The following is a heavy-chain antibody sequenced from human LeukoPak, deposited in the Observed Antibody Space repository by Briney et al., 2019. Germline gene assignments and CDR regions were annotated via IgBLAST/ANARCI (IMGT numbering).Heavy chain of an antibody. V-gene: IGHV3-33*06. CDR3: AKDGGSGSYYLVDY. Sequence: PGVSLRLSCAASGYTFSSYGMHWVRQAPGKGLEWVAVIWYDGSNKYYADSVKGRFTISRDNSKNTLYLQMNSLRAEDTAVYYCAKDGGSGSYYLVDYWGQGTLVTVSS. D-gene: IGHD1-26*01. CDR1: GYTFSSYG. CDR2: IWYDGSNK. J-gene: IGHJ4*02.